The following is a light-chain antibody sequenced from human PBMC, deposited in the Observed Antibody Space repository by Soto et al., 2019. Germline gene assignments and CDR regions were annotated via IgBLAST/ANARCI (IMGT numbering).Light chain of an antibody. Sequence: EIVLTQSPGTLSLSPGERATLSCRASQTVTSSYLAWYQQKPGQSPRLLIYGASTRATGIPDRFSGSGSGTDFTLTISRLEPEDFALYYCQQRSDWPWTFGQGTKVEIK. CDR2: GAS. J-gene: IGKJ1*01. V-gene: IGKV3D-20*02. CDR1: QTVTSSY. CDR3: QQRSDWPWT.